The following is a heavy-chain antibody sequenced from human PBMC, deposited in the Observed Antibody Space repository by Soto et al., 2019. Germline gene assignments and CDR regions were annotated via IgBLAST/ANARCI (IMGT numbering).Heavy chain of an antibody. CDR3: AKDGSWDGGGGES. Sequence: QVQLVQSGAELKKPGSSVKVSCSASGVTFSSYAFTWVRQAPGQGLELMGNIIPVFRTSNYAQGFQGRLTISADESTNTISMELSSLRSEDTAVYFCAKDGSWDGGGGESWGQGTLVIVSS. J-gene: IGHJ4*02. D-gene: IGHD3-16*01. V-gene: IGHV1-69*18. CDR2: IIPVFRTS. CDR1: GVTFSSYA.